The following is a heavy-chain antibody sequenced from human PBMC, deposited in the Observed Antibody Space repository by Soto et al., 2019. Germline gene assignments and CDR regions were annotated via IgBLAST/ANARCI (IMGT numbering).Heavy chain of an antibody. Sequence: GESLKISCKGSGYTSTDYWIGWGRQLPGKGVEWMGIIYPGDSDTGYSPSFQGHVTITVDKSTSTADLKWNTLKASDTAMYYCARNIRNFRYYYYAMDVWAQGTTVTVAS. J-gene: IGHJ6*02. CDR3: ARNIRNFRYYYYAMDV. CDR2: IYPGDSDT. CDR1: GYTSTDYW. V-gene: IGHV5-51*01.